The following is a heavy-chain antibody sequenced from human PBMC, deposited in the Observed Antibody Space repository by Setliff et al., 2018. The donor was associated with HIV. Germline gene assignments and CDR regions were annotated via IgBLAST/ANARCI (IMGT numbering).Heavy chain of an antibody. D-gene: IGHD3-22*01. CDR1: GESFSGHH. CDR3: ARLRYYDSSGYLDY. CDR2: IYYSGST. V-gene: IGHV4-59*06. Sequence: KPSETLSLTCAVCGESFSGHHCSWIRQPPGKGLKWIGYIYYSGSTYYNPSLKSLVTISVDTSKNQFSLKLSTVTAADTAVYYCARLRYYDSSGYLDYWGQGTLVTVSS. J-gene: IGHJ4*02.